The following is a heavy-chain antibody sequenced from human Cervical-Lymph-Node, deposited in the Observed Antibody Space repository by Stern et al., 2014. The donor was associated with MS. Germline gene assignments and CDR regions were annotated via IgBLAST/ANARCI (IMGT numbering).Heavy chain of an antibody. J-gene: IGHJ4*02. D-gene: IGHD3/OR15-3a*01. CDR1: GFTLSNNY. V-gene: IGHV3-53*01. CDR2: IYSGGST. CDR3: ARGKLDDF. Sequence: EMQLVESGGGLIQPGGSLRLSCAASGFTLSNNYVSWVRQAPGKGLEWVSVIYSGGSTYYADSVKGRFTISRDSSKNTVYLQMNSLRAEDTAVYYCARGKLDDFWGQGTLVTVYS.